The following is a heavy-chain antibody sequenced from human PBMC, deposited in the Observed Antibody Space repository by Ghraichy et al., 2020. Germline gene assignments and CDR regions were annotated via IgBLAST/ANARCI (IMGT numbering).Heavy chain of an antibody. CDR2: INHSGST. CDR3: ARGREYYYGSGRQKYGMDV. Sequence: TLSLTCAVYGGSFSGYYWSWIRQPPGKGLEWIGEINHSGSTNYNPSLKSRVTISVDTSKNQFSLKLSSVTAADTAVYYCARGREYYYGSGRQKYGMDVWGQGTTVTVSS. CDR1: GGSFSGYY. D-gene: IGHD3-10*01. J-gene: IGHJ6*02. V-gene: IGHV4-34*01.